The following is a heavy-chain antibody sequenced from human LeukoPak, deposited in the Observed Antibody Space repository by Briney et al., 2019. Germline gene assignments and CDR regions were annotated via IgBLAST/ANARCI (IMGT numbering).Heavy chain of an antibody. CDR1: GYTFTSYY. CDR3: ARRRIAVAGRGGYYFDY. CDR2: INPSGGST. Sequence: ASVKVSCKASGYTFTSYYMHWVRQAPGQGLEWMGIINPSGGSTSYAQKFQGRATITADESTSTAYMELSSLRSEDTAVYYCARRRIAVAGRGGYYFDYWGQGTLVTVSS. J-gene: IGHJ4*02. D-gene: IGHD6-19*01. V-gene: IGHV1-46*01.